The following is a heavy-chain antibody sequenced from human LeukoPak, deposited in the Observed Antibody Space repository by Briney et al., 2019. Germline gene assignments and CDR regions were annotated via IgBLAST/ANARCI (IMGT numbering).Heavy chain of an antibody. CDR1: GGSIGSSSYY. D-gene: IGHD3-3*01. CDR3: TRDDFGIKTDWEDYYYMDV. Sequence: SETLSLTCTVSGGSIGSSSYYWGWIRQAPGKGLEWIGSIYHTGTTDYNPSLKSRVTISIDTSKNQFSLNLRSVSAADTAVYYCTRDDFGIKTDWEDYYYMDVWGKGTTVTVSS. J-gene: IGHJ6*03. CDR2: IYHTGTT. V-gene: IGHV4-39*02.